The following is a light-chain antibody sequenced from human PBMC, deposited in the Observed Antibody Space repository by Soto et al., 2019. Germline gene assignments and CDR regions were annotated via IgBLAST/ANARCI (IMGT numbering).Light chain of an antibody. CDR1: QSVISTY. J-gene: IGKJ5*01. Sequence: EILLPQSPGTLSLSPGERGSLSRATSQSVISTYLAWYQQTLGQAPRILIYGASTRATGIPARFSGSGSGTESTLTISSLQSEDFAFYYCQQYNNWPTFGQGTRLEIK. CDR2: GAS. V-gene: IGKV3-15*01. CDR3: QQYNNWPT.